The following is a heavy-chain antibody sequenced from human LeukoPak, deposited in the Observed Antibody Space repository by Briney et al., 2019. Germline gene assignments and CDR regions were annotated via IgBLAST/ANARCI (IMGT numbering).Heavy chain of an antibody. CDR1: GGTFSPYT. Sequence: APVKVSCKAFGGTFSPYTISWVRQAPGQGLEWMGRIIPILGIANYAQKFQGRVTITADKSTSTAYMELSSLRSEDTAVYYCARSLYRGYDYYFYYWGQGTLVTVSS. J-gene: IGHJ4*02. V-gene: IGHV1-69*02. CDR2: IIPILGIA. CDR3: ARSLYRGYDYYFYY. D-gene: IGHD5-12*01.